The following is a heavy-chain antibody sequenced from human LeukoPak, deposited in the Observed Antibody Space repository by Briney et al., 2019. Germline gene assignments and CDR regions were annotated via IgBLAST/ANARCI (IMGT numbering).Heavy chain of an antibody. CDR1: GFTFTNYW. CDR3: AREAMVRGAAVYY. CDR2: IKQDGSEK. D-gene: IGHD3-10*01. J-gene: IGHJ4*02. V-gene: IGHV3-7*03. Sequence: SGGSLRLSCAASGFTFTNYWMTWVRQAPGKGLEWVANIKQDGSEKYYVDSVKGRFTISRDNAKNSLYLQMNSLRVEDTAVYYCAREAMVRGAAVYYWGQGTLVTVSS.